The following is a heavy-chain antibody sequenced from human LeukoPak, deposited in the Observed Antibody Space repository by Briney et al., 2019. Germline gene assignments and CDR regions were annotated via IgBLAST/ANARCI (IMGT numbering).Heavy chain of an antibody. Sequence: KPGGSLRLSCAASEFTSSDYYMNWIRQAPGKGLEWISYISSSGSTIYYADSVKGRFTISRDNAKNSLYLQMNSLRAEDTAVYYCAELGITMIGGVWGKGTTVTISS. D-gene: IGHD3-10*02. CDR1: EFTSSDYY. V-gene: IGHV3-11*04. CDR3: AELGITMIGGV. CDR2: ISSSGSTI. J-gene: IGHJ6*04.